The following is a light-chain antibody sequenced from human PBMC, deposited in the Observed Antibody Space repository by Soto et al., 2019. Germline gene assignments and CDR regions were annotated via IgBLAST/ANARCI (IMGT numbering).Light chain of an antibody. CDR2: GAS. Sequence: EIVLTQSPGTLSLSPGERPTLSCRASQSVSSSYLAWYQQKPGQATRLLIYGASSRDTGIPDRFSGSGSGTDFTLTISRLEPEDFAVYYCQQYGSSRWTFGQGTKVDIK. CDR1: QSVSSSY. CDR3: QQYGSSRWT. J-gene: IGKJ1*01. V-gene: IGKV3-20*01.